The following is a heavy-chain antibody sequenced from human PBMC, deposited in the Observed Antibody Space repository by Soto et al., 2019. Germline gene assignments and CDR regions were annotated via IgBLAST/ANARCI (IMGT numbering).Heavy chain of an antibody. CDR1: GFTFSNSG. J-gene: IGHJ4*02. D-gene: IGHD3-3*01. CDR3: ARGGYDFWSGYSDFGY. CDR2: ISAYNGNT. V-gene: IGHV1-18*01. Sequence: ASGKVSWEGSGFTFSNSGISWGGQAPGQRLEWMGWISAYNGNTNYAQKLQGRVTMTTDTSTSTAYMELRSLRSDDTAVYYCARGGYDFWSGYSDFGYWGQGTLVTVSS.